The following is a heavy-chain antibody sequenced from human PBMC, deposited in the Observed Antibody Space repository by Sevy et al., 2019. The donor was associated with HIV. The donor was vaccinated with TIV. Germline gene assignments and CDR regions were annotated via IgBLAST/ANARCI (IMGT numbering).Heavy chain of an antibody. D-gene: IGHD6-19*01. J-gene: IGHJ4*02. Sequence: QLGVSLRLSCAASGFTFSSYAMHWVRQAPGKGLEWVAVISYDGSNKYYADSVKGRFTISRDNSKNTLYLQMNSLRAEDTAVYYCARDGGEWLVFDYWGQGTLVTVSS. CDR3: ARDGGEWLVFDY. CDR1: GFTFSSYA. CDR2: ISYDGSNK. V-gene: IGHV3-30*04.